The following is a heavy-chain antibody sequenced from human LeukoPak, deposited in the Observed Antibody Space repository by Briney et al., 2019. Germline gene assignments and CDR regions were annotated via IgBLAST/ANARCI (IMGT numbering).Heavy chain of an antibody. V-gene: IGHV1-69*06. J-gene: IGHJ5*02. CDR1: GGTFSSYG. CDR3: ARERCHPSPGGGDSCYEGVWFDP. Sequence: GASVKVSCKASGGTFSSYGISWVRQAPGQGLEWMARIIPISGSANYAQKFQGRVTITADKSTSTAYMELSSLRAEDTAMYFCARERCHPSPGGGDSCYEGVWFDPWGQGTLVTVSS. D-gene: IGHD2-15*01. CDR2: IIPISGSA.